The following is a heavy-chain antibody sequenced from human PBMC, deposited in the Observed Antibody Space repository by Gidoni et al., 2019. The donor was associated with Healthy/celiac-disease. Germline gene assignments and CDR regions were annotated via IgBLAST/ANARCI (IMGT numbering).Heavy chain of an antibody. CDR3: ARHQAGYSSGWSCYYFDY. Sequence: TYYNPTLKSRVTISVDTSKNQFSLKLSSVTAADTAVYYCARHQAGYSSGWSCYYFDYWGQGTLVTVSS. CDR2: T. J-gene: IGHJ4*02. V-gene: IGHV4-39*01. D-gene: IGHD6-19*01.